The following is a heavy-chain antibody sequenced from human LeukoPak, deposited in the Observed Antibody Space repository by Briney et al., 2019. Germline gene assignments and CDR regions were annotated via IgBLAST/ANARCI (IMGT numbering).Heavy chain of an antibody. J-gene: IGHJ5*02. CDR1: GFTFDDYG. Sequence: AGGSLRLSCAASGFTFDDYGMSWVRQAPGKGLEWVSGINWNGGSTGYADSVKGRFTISRDNAKNSLYLQMNSLRAEDTALYYCASAKGPGWFDPWGQGTLVTVSS. V-gene: IGHV3-20*04. CDR2: INWNGGST. CDR3: ASAKGPGWFDP.